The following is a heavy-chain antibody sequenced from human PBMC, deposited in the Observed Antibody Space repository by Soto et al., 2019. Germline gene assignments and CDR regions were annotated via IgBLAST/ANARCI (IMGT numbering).Heavy chain of an antibody. Sequence: GGSLRLSCAASGFTFSSYSMNWVRQAPGKGLEWVSYISSSSSTIYYADSVKGRFTISRDNAKNSLYLQMNSLRAEDTAVYYCARGAPVFIQHWGQGTLVTVSS. D-gene: IGHD3-10*01. CDR2: ISSSSSTI. J-gene: IGHJ1*01. CDR1: GFTFSSYS. CDR3: ARGAPVFIQH. V-gene: IGHV3-48*01.